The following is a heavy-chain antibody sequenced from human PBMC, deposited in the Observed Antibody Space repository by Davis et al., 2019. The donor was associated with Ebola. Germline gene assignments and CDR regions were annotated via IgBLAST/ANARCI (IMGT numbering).Heavy chain of an antibody. J-gene: IGHJ4*02. Sequence: SETLSLTCTVSGGSVNNGFYYWTWVRQPPGKGLEWIGNIYYSGSTEYSPSLESRLSMSVDTSKNQFSLRLTSVPAADTGTYYCARKGVSGELDYWGRGSLVIVSS. V-gene: IGHV4-61*01. CDR2: IYYSGST. D-gene: IGHD3-10*01. CDR3: ARKGVSGELDY. CDR1: GGSVNNGFYY.